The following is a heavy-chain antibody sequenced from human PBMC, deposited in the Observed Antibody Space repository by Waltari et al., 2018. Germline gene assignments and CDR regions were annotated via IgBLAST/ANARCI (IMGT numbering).Heavy chain of an antibody. CDR2: INHSGST. CDR3: AREGGIWSGYYPRGYYYMDV. J-gene: IGHJ6*03. V-gene: IGHV4-34*01. CDR1: GGSFSGYY. Sequence: QVQLQQWGAGLLKPSETLSLTCAVYGGSFSGYYWSWIRQPPGKGLEWIGEINHSGSTNSNPSLKSRVTISVATSKNQFSLKLSSVTAADTAVYYCAREGGIWSGYYPRGYYYMDVWGKGTTVTVSS. D-gene: IGHD3-3*01.